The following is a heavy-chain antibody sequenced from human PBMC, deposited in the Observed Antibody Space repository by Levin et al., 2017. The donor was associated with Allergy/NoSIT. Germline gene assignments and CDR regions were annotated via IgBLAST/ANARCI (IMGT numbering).Heavy chain of an antibody. D-gene: IGHD1-26*01. CDR2: ISYDGSNK. V-gene: IGHV3-30*04. CDR1: GFTFSSYA. CDR3: ARSIVDLRDAFDI. Sequence: PGGSLRLSCAASGFTFSSYAMHWVRQAPGKGLEWVAVISYDGSNKYYADSVKGRFTISRDNSKNTLYLQMNSLRAEDTAVYYCARSIVDLRDAFDIWGQGTMVTVSS. J-gene: IGHJ3*02.